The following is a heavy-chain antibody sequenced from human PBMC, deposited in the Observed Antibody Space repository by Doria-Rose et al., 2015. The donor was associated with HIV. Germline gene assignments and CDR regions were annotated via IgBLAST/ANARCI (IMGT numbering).Heavy chain of an antibody. CDR2: IYSSGST. CDR3: ARFRPSRGIYYSLDV. CDR1: GGSISSYY. V-gene: IGHV4-4*09. Sequence: KPAETLSLTCTVSGGSISSYYWNWIRQPPGKGLEWIGYIYSSGSTHYNSSLKSRVTISIDTSKNQFSLKLSPVTAADTAVYYCARFRPSRGIYYSLDVWGKGTRSPSP. J-gene: IGHJ6*03. D-gene: IGHD3-10*01.